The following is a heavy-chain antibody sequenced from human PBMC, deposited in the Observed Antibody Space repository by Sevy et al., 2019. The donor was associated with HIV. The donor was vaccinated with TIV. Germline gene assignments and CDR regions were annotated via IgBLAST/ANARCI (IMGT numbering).Heavy chain of an antibody. V-gene: IGHV4-61*01. CDR3: ARPGYYDTSGWANNYYFDY. Sequence: SETLSLTCTVSGGSVSSGSYYWSWIRQPPGKGLEWIGYIYYSGSTNYNPSLKSRVTISVDTSKNQFSLKLSSVTAADTAVYYCARPGYYDTSGWANNYYFDYWGQGTLVTVSS. D-gene: IGHD3-22*01. CDR1: GGSVSSGSYY. J-gene: IGHJ4*02. CDR2: IYYSGST.